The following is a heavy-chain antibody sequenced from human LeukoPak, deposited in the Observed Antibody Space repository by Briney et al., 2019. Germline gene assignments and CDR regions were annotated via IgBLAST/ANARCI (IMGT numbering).Heavy chain of an antibody. CDR1: GGTFSSYA. V-gene: IGHV1-69*05. Sequence: ASVKVSCEASGGTFSSYAISWVRQAPGQGLKWMGGVIPNFGTANYAQKFQGRVTITTDESTSTAYMELSSLRSEDTAVYYCARARRDSSGYYYYYYYMDVWGKGTTVTVSS. D-gene: IGHD3-22*01. CDR3: ARARRDSSGYYYYYYYMDV. J-gene: IGHJ6*03. CDR2: VIPNFGTA.